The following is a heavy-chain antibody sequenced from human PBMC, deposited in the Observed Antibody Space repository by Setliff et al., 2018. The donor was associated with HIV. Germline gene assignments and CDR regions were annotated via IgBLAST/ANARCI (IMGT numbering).Heavy chain of an antibody. CDR3: ARALAAPCTYYYDSSGYYYNRALSY. V-gene: IGHV1-18*01. J-gene: IGHJ4*02. CDR2: ISAYNGNT. Sequence: ASVKVSCKASGYTFTSYGISWVRQAPGQGLEWMGWISAYNGNTNYAQKLQGRVTMTTDTSTSTSYMELRSLSSEDTAVYYCARALAAPCTYYYDSSGYYYNRALSYRGQGTLVTVSS. CDR1: GYTFTSYG. D-gene: IGHD3-22*01.